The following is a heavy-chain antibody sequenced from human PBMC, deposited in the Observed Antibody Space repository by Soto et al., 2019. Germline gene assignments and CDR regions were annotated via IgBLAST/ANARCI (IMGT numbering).Heavy chain of an antibody. J-gene: IGHJ3*02. CDR2: INHSGST. V-gene: IGHV4-34*01. D-gene: IGHD6-19*01. Sequence: PSETLSLTCAVHGRSFCGYYCSWIRQPPGKGLEWIWEINHSGSTNYNPSLKSRVTISVDTSKNQFSLKLSSVTAADTAVYYCASRSREYSSGWMDAFDIWGEGTMVTV. CDR3: ASRSREYSSGWMDAFDI. CDR1: GRSFCGYY.